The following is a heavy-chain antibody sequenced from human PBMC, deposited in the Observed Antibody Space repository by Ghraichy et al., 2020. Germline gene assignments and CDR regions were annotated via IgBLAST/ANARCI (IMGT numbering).Heavy chain of an antibody. CDR1: GDTFSAGGYS. Sequence: SETLSLTCDVSGDTFSAGGYSWGWIRQSPGKGLEWIGFIYYYGNPSYSPPLKGRVSISMDNSKSQISLSLSSVTAADTAVYYCARGAHAYAFDNWGQGTLVIVSS. CDR2: IYYYGNP. J-gene: IGHJ4*02. V-gene: IGHV4-30-2*06. D-gene: IGHD2-2*01. CDR3: ARGAHAYAFDN.